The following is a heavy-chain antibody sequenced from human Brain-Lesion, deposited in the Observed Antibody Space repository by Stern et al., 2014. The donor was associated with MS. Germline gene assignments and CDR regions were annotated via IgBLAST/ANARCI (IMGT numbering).Heavy chain of an antibody. V-gene: IGHV1-24*01. CDR3: ATLSPGAGGNYYRHFDY. J-gene: IGHJ4*02. D-gene: IGHD1-26*01. Sequence: VQLEESGAEVKKPGASVKVSCKVSGYTLTELSMHWVRQAPRKGPEWMGGFDPEDGETIYAQKFQGRVTMTEDTSTDTAYMELSSLRSEDTAVYYCATLSPGAGGNYYRHFDYWGQGTLVTVSS. CDR2: FDPEDGET. CDR1: GYTLTELS.